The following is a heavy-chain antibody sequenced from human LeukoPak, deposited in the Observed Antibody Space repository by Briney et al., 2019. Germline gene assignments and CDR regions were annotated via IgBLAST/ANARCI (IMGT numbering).Heavy chain of an antibody. D-gene: IGHD3-10*01. J-gene: IGHJ4*02. CDR1: GFTFDDYA. CDR3: AKDITMVRGVPY. Sequence: GRSLRLSCAASGFTFDDYAMHWVRQAPGKGLEWVSGISWNSGSIGYADSVKGRFTISRDNAKNSLYLQMNGLRAEDTALYYCAKDITMVRGVPYWAQGTLVTVSS. V-gene: IGHV3-9*01. CDR2: ISWNSGSI.